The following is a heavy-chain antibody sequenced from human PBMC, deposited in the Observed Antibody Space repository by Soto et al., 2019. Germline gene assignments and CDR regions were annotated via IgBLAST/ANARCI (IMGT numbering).Heavy chain of an antibody. D-gene: IGHD3-16*01. V-gene: IGHV3-30*18. CDR3: AKDGTGDYIWGSLDY. CDR1: GFTFSSYS. J-gene: IGHJ4*02. CDR2: ISNDGSNK. Sequence: GGSLRLSCAASGFTFSSYSMNWVRQAPGKGLEWVADISNDGSNKYYADSVKGRFTISRDNSKNTLYLQMNGLRAEDTAVYYCAKDGTGDYIWGSLDYWGQGTLVTVSS.